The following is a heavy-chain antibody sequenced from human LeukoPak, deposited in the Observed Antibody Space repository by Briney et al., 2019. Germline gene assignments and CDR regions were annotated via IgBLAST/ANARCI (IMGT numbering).Heavy chain of an antibody. J-gene: IGHJ5*02. D-gene: IGHD2-2*01. V-gene: IGHV4-38-2*02. CDR3: ASEGTTSFWFDP. CDR1: GYSISSGYY. Sequence: SETLSLTCTVSGYSISSGYYWGWNRQPPGKGLEWIGSIYHSGSTYYNPSLKSRVTISVDTSKNQFSLKLSSVTAADTAVYYCASEGTTSFWFDPWGQGTLVTVSS. CDR2: IYHSGST.